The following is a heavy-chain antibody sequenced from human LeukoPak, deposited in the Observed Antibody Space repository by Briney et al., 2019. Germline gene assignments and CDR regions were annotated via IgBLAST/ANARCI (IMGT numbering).Heavy chain of an antibody. CDR2: ISWNSGSI. Sequence: GGSLRLSCAASGFTFDDYAMHRVRQAPGKGLEWVSGISWNSGSIGYADSVKGRFTISRDNAKNSLYLQMNSLRAEDTALYYCAKAVAGNDAFDIWGQGTMVTVSS. D-gene: IGHD6-19*01. CDR1: GFTFDDYA. CDR3: AKAVAGNDAFDI. V-gene: IGHV3-9*01. J-gene: IGHJ3*02.